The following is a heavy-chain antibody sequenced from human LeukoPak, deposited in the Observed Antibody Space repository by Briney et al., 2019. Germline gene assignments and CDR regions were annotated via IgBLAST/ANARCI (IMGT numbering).Heavy chain of an antibody. D-gene: IGHD3-10*01. CDR1: GFTFCDYA. CDR3: NTKPPTQVRGVTFNWFDP. V-gene: IGHV3-49*04. Sequence: GGSLRLSCTASGFTFCDYAMSWVRQAPGKGRELVGFIRSKAYGGTTEDSASVKGRFTISKDESKNIAYLQMNSLKTEDTAVYHCNTKPPTQVRGVTFNWFDPWGQGTLVTVSS. CDR2: IRSKAYGGTT. J-gene: IGHJ5*02.